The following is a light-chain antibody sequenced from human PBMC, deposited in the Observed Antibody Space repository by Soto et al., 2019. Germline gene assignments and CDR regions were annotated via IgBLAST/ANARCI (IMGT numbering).Light chain of an antibody. Sequence: DIVMTQSPDSLAVSLGERATINCKSSQSVLYSSNNKNYFAWYQQRPGQPPKLLIYWASTRESGVPDRFSGSGCGTDFTLTITSLQAEDVAVYYCQQYESTPPSFGQGTKLVIK. CDR2: WAS. CDR1: QSVLYSSNNKNY. J-gene: IGKJ2*01. V-gene: IGKV4-1*01. CDR3: QQYESTPPS.